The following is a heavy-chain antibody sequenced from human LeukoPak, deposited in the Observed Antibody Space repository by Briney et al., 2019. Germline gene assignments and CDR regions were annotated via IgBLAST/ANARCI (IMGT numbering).Heavy chain of an antibody. CDR2: IDPSDSYT. J-gene: IGHJ3*02. CDR3: ARLMITFGGAIVNAFDI. D-gene: IGHD3-16*02. V-gene: IGHV5-10-1*01. Sequence: GESLKISCKGSGYSFTSYWISWVRQMPGKGLEWMGRIDPSDSYTNYSPSFQGHVTISADKSISTAYLQWSSLKASDTAMYYCARLMITFGGAIVNAFDIWGQGTMVTVSS. CDR1: GYSFTSYW.